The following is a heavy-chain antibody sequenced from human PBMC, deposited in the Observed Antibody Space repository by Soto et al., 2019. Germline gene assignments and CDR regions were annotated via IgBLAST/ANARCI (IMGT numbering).Heavy chain of an antibody. J-gene: IGHJ6*02. CDR3: ARHSVDGGSYGMDV. V-gene: IGHV4-39*01. Sequence: QLQLQESGPGLVKPSETLSLTCTVSGGSISSSSYYWGWIRQPPGKGLAWIGSIYYSGSTYYNLSLSSRVTISVDTAKTQVSRKLSSVTAADTAVYYCARHSVDGGSYGMDVWGQGTTVTVSS. CDR1: GGSISSSSYY. CDR2: IYYSGST. D-gene: IGHD3-16*01.